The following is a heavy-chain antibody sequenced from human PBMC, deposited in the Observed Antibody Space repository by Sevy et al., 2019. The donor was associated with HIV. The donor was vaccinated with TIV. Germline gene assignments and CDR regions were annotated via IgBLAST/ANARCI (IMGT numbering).Heavy chain of an antibody. D-gene: IGHD4-4*01. J-gene: IGHJ4*02. CDR1: GITFSSAW. CDR2: IKSETDGGAA. V-gene: IGHV3-15*01. Sequence: GGSLRLSCAASGITFSSAWMSWVRLVPGKGLEWLGRIKSETDGGAADYAAAVKGRFTISRDDSNETLYLQLNSLKTEDTAVYYCATDLGFYSAKWGQGTLVTVSS. CDR3: ATDLGFYSAK.